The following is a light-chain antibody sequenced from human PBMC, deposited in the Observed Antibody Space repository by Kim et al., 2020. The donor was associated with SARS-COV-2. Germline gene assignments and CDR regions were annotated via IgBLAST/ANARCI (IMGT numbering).Light chain of an antibody. CDR1: SGSIASNY. V-gene: IGLV6-57*01. CDR3: QSYHSSNHWV. Sequence: NFMLTQPHSVSESPGKTVTISCTRSSGSIASNYVQWYQQRPGSSSTTVIYEDNQRPSGVPDRFSGSIDSSSNSASLTISGLKTEDEADYYCQSYHSSNHWVFGGGTQLTVL. J-gene: IGLJ3*02. CDR2: EDN.